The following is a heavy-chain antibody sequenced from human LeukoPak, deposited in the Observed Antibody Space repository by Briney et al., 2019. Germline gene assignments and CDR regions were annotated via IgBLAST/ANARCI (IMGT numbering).Heavy chain of an antibody. CDR2: IYYSGSA. V-gene: IGHV4-59*01. J-gene: IGHJ4*02. D-gene: IGHD6-19*01. Sequence: PSETLSLTSTVSGGSISGFYWGWIRQPPGKGLEWIGFIYYSGSANYNPSLKSRVTMSVDTSKNQFSLKLSSVTAADTAFYYCARDRDSSGWFDYWGQGTLVTVSS. CDR1: GGSISGFY. CDR3: ARDRDSSGWFDY.